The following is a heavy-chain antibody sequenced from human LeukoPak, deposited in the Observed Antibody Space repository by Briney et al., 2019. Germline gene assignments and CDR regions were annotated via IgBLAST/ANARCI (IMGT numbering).Heavy chain of an antibody. CDR1: RGSISTYY. J-gene: IGHJ3*02. CDR2: IYHSGST. CDR3: ARGSTDWLDAFDI. V-gene: IGHV4-59*12. Sequence: SETLSLTCTVSRGSISTYYWNWIRQPPGKGLEWIGYIYHSGSTYYNPSLKSRVTISVDRSKNQFSLKLSSVTAADTAVYYCARGSTDWLDAFDIWGQGTMVTVSS. D-gene: IGHD2-21*01.